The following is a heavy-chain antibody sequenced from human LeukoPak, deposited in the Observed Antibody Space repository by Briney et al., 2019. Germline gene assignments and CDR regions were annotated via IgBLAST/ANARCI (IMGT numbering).Heavy chain of an antibody. CDR1: GYTFTSYD. D-gene: IGHD6-13*01. Sequence: ASVKVSCKASGYTFTSYDINWVRQATGQGLEWMGWMNPNSGNTGYAQKFQGRVTITRNTSISTAYMELSSLRSEDTAVYYCARSPNSSSRYRWNYYYYYYMDVWGKGTAVTVSS. J-gene: IGHJ6*03. CDR3: ARSPNSSSRYRWNYYYYYYMDV. V-gene: IGHV1-8*03. CDR2: MNPNSGNT.